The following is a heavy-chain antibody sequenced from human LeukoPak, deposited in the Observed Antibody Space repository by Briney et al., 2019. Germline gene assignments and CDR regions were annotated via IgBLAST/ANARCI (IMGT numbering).Heavy chain of an antibody. D-gene: IGHD6-13*01. CDR1: GGSISSSSYY. J-gene: IGHJ5*02. CDR2: IYYSGST. CDR3: ASGIAAAGNWFDP. V-gene: IGHV4-39*01. Sequence: SETLSLTCTVSGGSISSSSYYWGWIRQPPGKGLEWIGSIYYSGSTYYNPSLNSRVTISVNTSKNQFSLKLSSLTAADTAVYYCASGIAAAGNWFDPWGQGTLVTVSS.